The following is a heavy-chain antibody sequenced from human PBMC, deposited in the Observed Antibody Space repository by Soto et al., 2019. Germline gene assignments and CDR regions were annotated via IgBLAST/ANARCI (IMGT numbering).Heavy chain of an antibody. CDR1: GASLKSNADY. J-gene: IGHJ6*02. Sequence: PSETLSLTCRVSGASLKSNADYWSWIREVPGNGLEWIGYISYSWSTYSNPSLTSRIAMSIDTSKNHFSLKLSSVAAADTAVYYCARGRNYDYVWGSSRTMDVWGQGTTVTVS. CDR2: ISYSWST. D-gene: IGHD3-16*02. V-gene: IGHV4-31*03. CDR3: ARGRNYDYVWGSSRTMDV.